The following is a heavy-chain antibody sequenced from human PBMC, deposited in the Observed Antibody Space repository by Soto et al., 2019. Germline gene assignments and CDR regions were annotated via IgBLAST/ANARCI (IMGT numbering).Heavy chain of an antibody. CDR3: ARGYTYGSFDN. D-gene: IGHD5-18*01. J-gene: IGHJ4*02. Sequence: QVQLVQSGAEVKEPGASVKVSCRASGYSFTGHYIHWVRQAPGQGLEWMGWINPNTGDISYAERFLGRVIMTRDTSISTAYMELNWLRSDDTAVHYCARGYTYGSFDNWAQGTLVTVSS. CDR1: GYSFTGHY. V-gene: IGHV1-2*02. CDR2: INPNTGDI.